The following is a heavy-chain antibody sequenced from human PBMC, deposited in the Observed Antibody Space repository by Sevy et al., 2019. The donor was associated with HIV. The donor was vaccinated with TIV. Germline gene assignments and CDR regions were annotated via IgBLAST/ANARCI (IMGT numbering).Heavy chain of an antibody. D-gene: IGHD2-2*01. J-gene: IGHJ4*01. V-gene: IGHV3-21*01. CDR2: ISSSSRYI. Sequence: GGSLRLSCAVSGFTFSSYTMNWVRQAPGKGLEWVSSISSSSRYIYYADSVKGRFTISRDNAKNSVYLQMNSLRTEDTAVYYCARDGGCSTTSCLLYFDYWGQGTLVNVSS. CDR1: GFTFSSYT. CDR3: ARDGGCSTTSCLLYFDY.